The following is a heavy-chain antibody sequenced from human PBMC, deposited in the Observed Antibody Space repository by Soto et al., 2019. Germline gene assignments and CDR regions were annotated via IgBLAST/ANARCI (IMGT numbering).Heavy chain of an antibody. J-gene: IGHJ3*02. CDR1: GFTFSSYG. CDR3: ARPRLIAVAGKYAFDI. D-gene: IGHD6-19*01. CDR2: ISYDGSNK. Sequence: GGSLRLSCAASGFTFSSYGMHWVRQAPGKGLEWVAVISYDGSNKYYADSVKGRFTISRDNSKNTLYLQMNRLRSEDTAVYYCARPRLIAVAGKYAFDIWGQGTMVTVSS. V-gene: IGHV3-30*03.